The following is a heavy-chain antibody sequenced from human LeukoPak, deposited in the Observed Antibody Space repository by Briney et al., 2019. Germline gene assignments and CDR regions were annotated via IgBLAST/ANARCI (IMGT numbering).Heavy chain of an antibody. J-gene: IGHJ5*02. CDR3: AREHSSSWFGNWFDP. Sequence: ASVTVSCKASGYTFTGYYMHWVRQAPGQGLEWMGWINPNSGGTNYAQKFQGRVTMTRDTSISTAYMELSRLRSDDTAVYYCAREHSSSWFGNWFDPWGQGTLVTVSS. CDR2: INPNSGGT. CDR1: GYTFTGYY. D-gene: IGHD6-13*01. V-gene: IGHV1-2*02.